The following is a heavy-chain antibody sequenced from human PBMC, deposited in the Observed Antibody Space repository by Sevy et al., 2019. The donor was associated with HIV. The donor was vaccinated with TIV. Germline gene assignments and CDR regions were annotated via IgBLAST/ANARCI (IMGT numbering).Heavy chain of an antibody. CDR1: GFTFSSYA. Sequence: GGSLRLSCAASGFTFSSYAMSWVRQAPGKGLEWVGRIKSKTDGGTTDYAAPVKGRFTISRDDSKNTLYLQMNSLKTEDTAVYYCTTGIRLLLLYGMDVWGQGTTVTVSS. D-gene: IGHD2-15*01. J-gene: IGHJ6*02. V-gene: IGHV3-15*01. CDR2: IKSKTDGGTT. CDR3: TTGIRLLLLYGMDV.